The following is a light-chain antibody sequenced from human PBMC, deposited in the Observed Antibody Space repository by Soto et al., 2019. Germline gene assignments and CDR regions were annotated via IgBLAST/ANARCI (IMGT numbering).Light chain of an antibody. CDR2: GAS. CDR3: QKFGLSPGFT. Sequence: EIVLTQSPGTLSLSPGERATLSCRASQSINSRYLAWYQQKPGQAPRLLIYGASSRATGIPDRFSVSGSVTDFTLTISRLETEDFAVYYCQKFGLSPGFTFGPGTKVDIK. J-gene: IGKJ3*01. V-gene: IGKV3-20*01. CDR1: QSINSRY.